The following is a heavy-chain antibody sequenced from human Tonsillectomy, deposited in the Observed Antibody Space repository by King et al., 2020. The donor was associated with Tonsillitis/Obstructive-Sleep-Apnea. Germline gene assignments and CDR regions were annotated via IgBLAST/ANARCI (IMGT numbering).Heavy chain of an antibody. CDR2: IYYSGST. CDR3: ARDSSTYYYPYDY. J-gene: IGHJ4*02. CDR1: GDSISSNDYY. Sequence: LQLQESGPGLVKPSETLSLTCTVSGDSISSNDYYWGWIRQPPGKGLEWIGNIYYSGSTYYNSSLKSRVTISVDTSKNQFTLKLNSVTAADTAVYYCARDSSTYYYPYDYWGQGTLVTVSS. V-gene: IGHV4-39*01. D-gene: IGHD3-22*01.